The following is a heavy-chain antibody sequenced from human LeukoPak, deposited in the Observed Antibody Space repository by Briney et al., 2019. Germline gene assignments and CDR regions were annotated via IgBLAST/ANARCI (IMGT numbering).Heavy chain of an antibody. D-gene: IGHD2-15*01. CDR3: ARGTIVVVYYYYGMDV. V-gene: IGHV4-34*01. CDR1: GGSFSGYY. J-gene: IGHJ6*02. Sequence: SETLSLTCAVYGGSFSGYYWSWIRQPPGKGLEWIGEINHSGSTNYNPPLKSRVTISVDTSKNQFSLKLSSVTAADTAVYYCARGTIVVVYYYYGMDVWGQGTTVTVSS. CDR2: INHSGST.